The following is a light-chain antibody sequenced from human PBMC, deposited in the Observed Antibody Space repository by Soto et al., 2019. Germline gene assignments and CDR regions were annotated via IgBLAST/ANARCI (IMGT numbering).Light chain of an antibody. V-gene: IGKV3-15*01. CDR2: DAS. CDR3: QQYKDWPWT. CDR1: QSVSGN. Sequence: EIVMTHSPATLSVSPGDRATLSCRASQSVSGNVAWYQQRPGQAPRLLFYDASTRATGLPARFSGSASGTEFTLTISGLQSEDFAIYYCQQYKDWPWTFGQGTKVDVK. J-gene: IGKJ1*01.